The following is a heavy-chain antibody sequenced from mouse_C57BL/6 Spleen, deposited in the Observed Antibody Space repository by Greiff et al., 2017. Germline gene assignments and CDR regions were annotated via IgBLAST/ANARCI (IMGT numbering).Heavy chain of an antibody. J-gene: IGHJ3*01. V-gene: IGHV14-4*01. CDR3: TTGGTWFAY. CDR2: IDPENGDT. CDR1: GFNIKDDY. Sequence: EVQLQQSGAELVRPGASVKLSCTASGFNIKDDYMHWVKQRPEQGLEWIGWIDPENGDTEYASKFQGKATITADTSSHTAYLQLSSQTSEDTAVYYCTTGGTWFAYWGQGTLVTVSA.